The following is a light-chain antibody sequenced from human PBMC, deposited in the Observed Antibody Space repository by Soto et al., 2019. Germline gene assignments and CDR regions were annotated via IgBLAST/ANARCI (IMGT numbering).Light chain of an antibody. CDR2: GAS. V-gene: IGKV3-15*01. Sequence: IVMTQSPGTLSVSPGERPTLSCRASQSVSSNLAWYQQKPGQPPRLLIYGASTRATAIPARFSGSGSGTEFTLTISSLQSEDFAVYYCQQYNKWPLTFGGGTKVEIK. CDR1: QSVSSN. CDR3: QQYNKWPLT. J-gene: IGKJ4*01.